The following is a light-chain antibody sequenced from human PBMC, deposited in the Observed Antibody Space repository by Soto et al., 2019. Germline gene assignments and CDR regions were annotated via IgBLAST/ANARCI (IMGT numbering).Light chain of an antibody. V-gene: IGKV3-11*01. CDR3: QQRSNWPPIT. Sequence: EIVLTQSPATLSLSPGERATLSCRASQSVRNLVAWFQQKPGQAPRLLIYVASNRATGIPARFSGSGSGTDFTLTISSLEPEDFAVYYCQQRSNWPPITFGQGTRLEIK. J-gene: IGKJ5*01. CDR2: VAS. CDR1: QSVRNL.